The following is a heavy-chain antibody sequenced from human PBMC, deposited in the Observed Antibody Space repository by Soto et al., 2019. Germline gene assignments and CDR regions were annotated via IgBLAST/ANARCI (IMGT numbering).Heavy chain of an antibody. CDR2: INHSGSA. J-gene: IGHJ4*02. D-gene: IGHD2-21*02. CDR1: GGSFSGYY. CDR3: TRRPSGDYGVDY. V-gene: IGHV4-34*01. Sequence: QVQLQQWGAGLLKPSETLSLACAVYGGSFSGYYWTWIRQSPGKGLEWIGEINHSGSANYNPSLKGRLTISVDTSKNQFSLKLSSVTAADTAVYYCTRRPSGDYGVDYWGQGTLVTVSS.